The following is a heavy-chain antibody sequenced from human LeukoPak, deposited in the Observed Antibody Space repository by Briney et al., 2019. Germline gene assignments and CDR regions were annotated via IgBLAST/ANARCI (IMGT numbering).Heavy chain of an antibody. J-gene: IGHJ4*02. CDR1: GGSISSSSYY. V-gene: IGHV4-39*01. CDR3: ARRHSSGWSAYFDY. D-gene: IGHD6-19*01. CDR2: IYYSGST. Sequence: SETLSLTCTVSGGSISSSSYYWGWIRQPPGKGLEWIGSIYYSGSTYYNPSLKSRVTISVDTSKNQFSLKLSSVTAADTAVYYCARRHSSGWSAYFDYWGRGTLVTVSS.